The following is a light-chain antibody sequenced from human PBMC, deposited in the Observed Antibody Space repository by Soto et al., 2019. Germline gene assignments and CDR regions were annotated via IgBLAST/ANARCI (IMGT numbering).Light chain of an antibody. CDR3: KSYAGSNTYV. V-gene: IGLV2-8*01. Sequence: QSVLTQPPSASGSPGQSVTISCTGTKSDIGVYDFVSWYQHHPGKAPRLIIYEVVQRPSGVPDRFSGSKSGNTASLTVSGLQAADDADYFCKSYAGSNTYVFGSGTKVTVL. CDR2: EVV. J-gene: IGLJ1*01. CDR1: KSDIGVYDF.